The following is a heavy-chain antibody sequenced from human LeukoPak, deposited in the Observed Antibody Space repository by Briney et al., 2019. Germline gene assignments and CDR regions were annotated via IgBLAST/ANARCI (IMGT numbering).Heavy chain of an antibody. CDR3: ARGGGLILAAIMRSGPLERARGDVFDM. Sequence: SETLSLTCTVSGGSISGHYWSWIRQPPGKGLEWIGYIYSSGITTYSSSLKSRVTISLGTSKNLFSLKLRSVTAADTAVYFCARGGGLILAAIMRSGPLERARGDVFDMWGQGTVVTVSS. V-gene: IGHV4-59*11. CDR1: GGSISGHY. D-gene: IGHD5-12*01. CDR2: IYSSGIT. J-gene: IGHJ3*02.